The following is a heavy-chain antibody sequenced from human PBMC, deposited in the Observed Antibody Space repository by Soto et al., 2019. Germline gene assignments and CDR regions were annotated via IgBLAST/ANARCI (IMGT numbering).Heavy chain of an antibody. CDR1: GYTFTSYD. D-gene: IGHD2-2*01. CDR3: ARVGIVVVPAAIDY. CDR2: ISAYNGNT. Sequence: ASGKVSCKASGYTFTSYDISWVRQAPGQGLEWMGWISAYNGNTNYAQKLQGRVTMTTDTSTSTAYMELRSLRSDDTAVYYCARVGIVVVPAAIDYWGQGTLVTVSS. J-gene: IGHJ4*02. V-gene: IGHV1-18*01.